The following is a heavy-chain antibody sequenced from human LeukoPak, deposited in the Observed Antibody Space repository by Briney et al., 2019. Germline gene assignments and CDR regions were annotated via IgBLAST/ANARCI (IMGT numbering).Heavy chain of an antibody. J-gene: IGHJ4*02. V-gene: IGHV3-11*06. CDR2: ISSSGSYT. Sequence: GGSLRLSCAASGFSFSDYYMTWIRQAPGKGLECISYISSSGSYTNYADSVKGRFTISRDNSKNTLYLQMTSLRAKDTAVYYCARAPCRRTGTSCYYIFDYWGQGTLVTVSS. CDR1: GFSFSDYY. CDR3: ARAPCRRTGTSCYYIFDY. D-gene: IGHD2-2*01.